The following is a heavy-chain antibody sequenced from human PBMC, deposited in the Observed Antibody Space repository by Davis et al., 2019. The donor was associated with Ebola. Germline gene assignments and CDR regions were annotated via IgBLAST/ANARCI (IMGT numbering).Heavy chain of an antibody. V-gene: IGHV6-1*01. Sequence: PSETLSLTCAISGDSVYGKNGAWNWIRQSPSRGLEWLGRTYYTSKWFNDYAVSVKSRINISPDTAKNQFSLHLNSVTPEDTAVYYCARGWLRSGLDVWGKGAAVTVSS. CDR2: TYYTSKWFN. CDR1: GDSVYGKNGA. CDR3: ARGWLRSGLDV. J-gene: IGHJ6*04. D-gene: IGHD5-12*01.